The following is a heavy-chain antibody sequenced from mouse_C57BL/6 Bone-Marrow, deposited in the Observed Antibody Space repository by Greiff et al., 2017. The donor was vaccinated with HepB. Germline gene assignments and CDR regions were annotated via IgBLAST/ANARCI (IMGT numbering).Heavy chain of an antibody. D-gene: IGHD1-1*01. J-gene: IGHJ3*01. CDR1: GFNIKDDY. CDR3: TPFITTVVPFAY. CDR2: IDPENGDT. V-gene: IGHV14-4*01. Sequence: EVQLQESGAELVRPGASVKLSCTASGFNIKDDYMHWVKQRPEQGLEWIGWIDPENGDTEYASKFQGKATITADTSSNTAYLQLSSLTSEDTAVYYCTPFITTVVPFAYWGQGTLVTVSA.